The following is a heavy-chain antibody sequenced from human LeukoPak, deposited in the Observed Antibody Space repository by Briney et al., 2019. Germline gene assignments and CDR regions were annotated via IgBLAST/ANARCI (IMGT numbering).Heavy chain of an antibody. V-gene: IGHV3-7*01. CDR3: ARLYDFWSGYWPYYFGY. CDR2: IKQDGSEK. D-gene: IGHD3-3*01. J-gene: IGHJ4*02. Sequence: GGSLRLSCAASGFTFSNYWMSWVRQAPGKGLEWVANIKQDGSEKYYVDSVKGRFTISRDNAKNSVYLQMNNLRGEDTAVYYCARLYDFWSGYWPYYFGYWGQGTLVTVSS. CDR1: GFTFSNYW.